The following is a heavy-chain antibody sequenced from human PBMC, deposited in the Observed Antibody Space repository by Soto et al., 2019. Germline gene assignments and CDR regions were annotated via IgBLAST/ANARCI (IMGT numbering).Heavy chain of an antibody. D-gene: IGHD3-16*02. J-gene: IGHJ4*02. CDR2: INHSGST. CDR3: ARGLVITFGGVIDRDY. V-gene: IGHV4-34*01. CDR1: GGSFSGYY. Sequence: QVQLQQWGAGLLKPSETLSLTCAVYGGSFSGYYWSWIRQPPGKGLEWIGEINHSGSTNYNPSLKSRVTISVDTSKNQFSLKLSSVTAADTAVYSCARGLVITFGGVIDRDYWGQGTLVTVSS.